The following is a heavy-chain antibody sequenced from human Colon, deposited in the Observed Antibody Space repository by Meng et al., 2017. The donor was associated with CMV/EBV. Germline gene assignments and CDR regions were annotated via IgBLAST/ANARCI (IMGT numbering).Heavy chain of an antibody. CDR1: GFTFSDFF. CDR3: ARENQLLLGGWFDP. J-gene: IGHJ5*02. Sequence: ESLKISCAASGFTFSDFFMTWFRQTPEKGLEWIGYIYVSGNTNYNPSLRSRVTISIDTSKNQFSLKVSSVTAADTAVYYCARENQLLLGGWFDPWGQGTLVTVSS. V-gene: IGHV4-59*01. CDR2: IYVSGNT. D-gene: IGHD2-2*01.